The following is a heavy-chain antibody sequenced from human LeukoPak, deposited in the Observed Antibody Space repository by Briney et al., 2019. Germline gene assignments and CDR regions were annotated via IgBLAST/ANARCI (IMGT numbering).Heavy chain of an antibody. J-gene: IGHJ4*02. V-gene: IGHV3-7*01. Sequence: PGGSLRLSCAASGFTFSSSWMSWVRQAPGKGREWVASIKEDGSEKYSVASVKGRFTISRDSAKNSLYLQMNTLRTAHSAVYYCTRDTVPCSNTTCYEEEYWGQGTLVTVSS. CDR1: GFTFSSSW. CDR3: TRDTVPCSNTTCYEEEY. CDR2: IKEDGSEK. D-gene: IGHD2-2*01.